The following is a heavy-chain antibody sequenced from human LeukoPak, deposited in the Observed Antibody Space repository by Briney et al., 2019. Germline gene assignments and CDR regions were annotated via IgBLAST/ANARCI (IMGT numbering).Heavy chain of an antibody. J-gene: IGHJ6*03. CDR3: ARDGAVAGIGGYYYYHYMDV. CDR2: IYYTGST. D-gene: IGHD6-19*01. CDR1: GGSITSYS. Sequence: PSETLSLTCTVPGGSITSYSWSWIRQPSGKGLEWMGFIYYTGSTNYNPSLKSRVTISVDKSRNQVSLRLSSVTAADTAVYYCARDGAVAGIGGYYYYHYMDVWGKGTTVTVSS. V-gene: IGHV4-59*01.